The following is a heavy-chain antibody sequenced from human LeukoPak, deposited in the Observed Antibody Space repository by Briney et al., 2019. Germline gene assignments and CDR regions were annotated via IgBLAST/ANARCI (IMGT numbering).Heavy chain of an antibody. CDR1: GDSVSSNSAA. V-gene: IGHV6-1*01. CDR3: ARSVEEWAPPSENWFDP. D-gene: IGHD3-3*01. CDR2: TYYRSKWYN. Sequence: SQTLSLTCAISGDSVSSNSAAWNWIRQSPSRGLEWLGRTYYRSKWYNDYAISVESRITINPDTSKDQFSLQLNSVTPEDTAVYYCARSVEEWAPPSENWFDPWGQGTLVTVSS. J-gene: IGHJ5*02.